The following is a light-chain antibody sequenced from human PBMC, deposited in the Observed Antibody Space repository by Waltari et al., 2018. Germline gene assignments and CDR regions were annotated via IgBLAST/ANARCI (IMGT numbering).Light chain of an antibody. CDR1: QSVINRY. CDR2: GAS. Sequence: DIVLTQSPGTLSLSPGERATLTCRASQSVINRYLAWYQQKPGQAPRLLIYGASSRATGIPDRISGSGSGTDFTLIISRLEPEDFAVYYCQQYGSSPKTFGQGTKVEIK. CDR3: QQYGSSPKT. V-gene: IGKV3-20*01. J-gene: IGKJ1*01.